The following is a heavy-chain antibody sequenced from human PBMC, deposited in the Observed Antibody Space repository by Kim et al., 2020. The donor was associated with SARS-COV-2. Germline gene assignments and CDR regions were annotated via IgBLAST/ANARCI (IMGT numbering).Heavy chain of an antibody. V-gene: IGHV3-74*01. CDR2: T. J-gene: IGHJ6*02. CDR3: SSDFFAFGLEV. Sequence: THYADSVKGRFTNSRENSKNTLYLQMNSLGAEDTAVYCCSSDFFAFGLEVWGQGTTVTVSS.